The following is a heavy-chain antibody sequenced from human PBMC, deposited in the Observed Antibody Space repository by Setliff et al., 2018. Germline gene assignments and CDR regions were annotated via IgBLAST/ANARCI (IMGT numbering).Heavy chain of an antibody. Sequence: GGSLRLSCAASGFTFSTYWMSWVRQAPGKGLEWVANIKQDGSDKYYVDSVKGRFAISRDNAKNSLYLQMNNLKAEDTAVYYCARGGYSYGYWGQGTLVTVSS. V-gene: IGHV3-7*04. CDR1: GFTFSTYW. CDR2: IKQDGSDK. J-gene: IGHJ4*02. D-gene: IGHD5-18*01. CDR3: ARGGYSYGY.